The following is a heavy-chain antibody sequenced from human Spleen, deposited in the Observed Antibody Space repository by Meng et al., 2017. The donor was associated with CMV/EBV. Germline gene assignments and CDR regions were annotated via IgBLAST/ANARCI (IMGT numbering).Heavy chain of an antibody. J-gene: IGHJ4*02. CDR3: ARSGRFDY. CDR2: INHSGST. V-gene: IGHV4-34*01. Sequence: QVQLQKWGAGLLEPSGPLSLPCAVYGGSFSGYYWSWIRQPPGKGLEWIGEINHSGSTNYNPSLKSRVTISVDTSKNQFSLKLSSVTAADTAVYYCARSGRFDYWGQGTLVTVSS. D-gene: IGHD1-14*01. CDR1: GGSFSGYY.